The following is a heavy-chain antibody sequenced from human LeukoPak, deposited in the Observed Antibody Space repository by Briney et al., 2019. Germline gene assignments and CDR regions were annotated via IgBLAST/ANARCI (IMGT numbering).Heavy chain of an antibody. V-gene: IGHV3-21*01. CDR3: ARDPNYYYYMDV. CDR1: GFTFTTYS. Sequence: PGGSLRLSCEASGFTFTTYSMTWVRQAPGKGLEWVSIISSGSSATFSADALKGRFTISRDDAKNLLYLDMNSLRAEDTAVYYCARDPNYYYYMDVWGKGTTVTVSS. CDR2: ISSGSSAT. J-gene: IGHJ6*03.